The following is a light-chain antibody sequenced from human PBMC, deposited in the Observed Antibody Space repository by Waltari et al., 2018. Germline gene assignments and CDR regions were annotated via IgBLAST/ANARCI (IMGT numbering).Light chain of an antibody. V-gene: IGKV4-1*01. CDR2: WAS. Sequence: IVLTQSPDSLAVSLGERDTITCKSSQSILSSSNNRNYLGCYQHKPGQPPKLLISWASTRESGVPDRFSGSGSGTDFTLTISSLQTEDVAVYYCQQCYTYPYTFGQGTNLEIK. CDR3: QQCYTYPYT. J-gene: IGKJ2*01. CDR1: QSILSSSNNRNY.